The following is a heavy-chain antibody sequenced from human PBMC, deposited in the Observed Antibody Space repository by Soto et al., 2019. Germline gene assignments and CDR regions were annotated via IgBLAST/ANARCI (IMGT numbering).Heavy chain of an antibody. CDR3: ARDPYGSGSYIPFDY. J-gene: IGHJ4*02. Sequence: EVQLVESGGGLVQPGGSLRLSCAASGFTFSSYSMNWVRQAPGKGLEWVSYISSSSSTIYYADSVKGRFTISRDNAKNSLYLQMNSLRAGDTAVYYCARDPYGSGSYIPFDYWGQGTLVTVSS. CDR1: GFTFSSYS. D-gene: IGHD3-10*01. CDR2: ISSSSSTI. V-gene: IGHV3-48*01.